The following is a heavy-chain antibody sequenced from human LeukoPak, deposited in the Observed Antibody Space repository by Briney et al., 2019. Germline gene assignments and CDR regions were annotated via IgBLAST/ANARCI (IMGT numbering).Heavy chain of an antibody. CDR2: IYTSGST. V-gene: IGHV4-4*07. CDR1: GGSISSYY. D-gene: IGHD6-6*01. CDR3: ARHRVYRLSGWFDP. J-gene: IGHJ5*02. Sequence: KPSETLSLTCTVSGGSISSYYWSWIRQPAGKGLEWIGRIYTSGSTNYNPSLKSRVTISVDTSKNQFSLKLSSVTAADTAVYYCARHRVYRLSGWFDPWGQGTLVTVSS.